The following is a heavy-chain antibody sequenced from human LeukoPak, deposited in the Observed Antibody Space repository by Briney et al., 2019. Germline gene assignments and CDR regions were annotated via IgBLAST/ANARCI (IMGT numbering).Heavy chain of an antibody. V-gene: IGHV4-31*03. J-gene: IGHJ4*02. Sequence: SETLSLTCTVSGGSISSGGYYWSWIRQHPGKGLEWIGYIYYSGSTYYNPSLKSRVTISVDTSKNQFSLKLSSVTAADTAVYYCARDRCSSTSCYTGDYWGQGTLVTVSS. CDR2: IYYSGST. CDR1: GGSISSGGYY. D-gene: IGHD2-2*02. CDR3: ARDRCSSTSCYTGDY.